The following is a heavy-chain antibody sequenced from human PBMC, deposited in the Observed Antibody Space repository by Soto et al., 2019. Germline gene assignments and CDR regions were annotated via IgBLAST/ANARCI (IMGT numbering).Heavy chain of an antibody. CDR1: GGSISSSSYY. V-gene: IGHV4-39*01. Sequence: SETLSLTCTVSGGSISSSSYYWGWIRQPPGKGLEWIGSIYYSGSTYYNPSLKSRVTISVDTSKNQFSLKLSSVTAADTAVYYCARHDSSGWYAYFDYWGQGTLVTAPQ. J-gene: IGHJ4*02. CDR2: IYYSGST. D-gene: IGHD6-19*01. CDR3: ARHDSSGWYAYFDY.